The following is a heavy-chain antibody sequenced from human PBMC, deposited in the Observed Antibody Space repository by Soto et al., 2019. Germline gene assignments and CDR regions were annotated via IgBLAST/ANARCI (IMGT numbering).Heavy chain of an antibody. J-gene: IGHJ5*02. CDR1: GFTVSSNY. V-gene: IGHV3-53*01. D-gene: IGHD6-6*01. CDR2: IYSGGST. Sequence: GGSLRLSCAASGFTVSSNYMSWVRQAPGKGLEWVSVIYSGGSTYYADSVKGRFTISRDNSKNTLYLQMNSLRAEDTAVYYCARATSSSSWFDPWGQGTLVTVSS. CDR3: ARATSSSSWFDP.